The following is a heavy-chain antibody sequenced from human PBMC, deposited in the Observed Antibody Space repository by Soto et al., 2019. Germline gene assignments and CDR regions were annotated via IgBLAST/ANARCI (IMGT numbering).Heavy chain of an antibody. CDR2: LYTGGSA. CDR1: GFSVTDHY. V-gene: IGHV3-53*01. D-gene: IGHD3-9*01. J-gene: IGHJ4*02. Sequence: GSLRLSCAASGFSVTDHYMTWVRQAPGKGLEWVSVLYTGGSAYYGDSVKGRFTISRDSSTNTLYLQMNSLKVGDTAFYFCARSFNDWTTYFDYWSEGTLVTVSS. CDR3: ARSFNDWTTYFDY.